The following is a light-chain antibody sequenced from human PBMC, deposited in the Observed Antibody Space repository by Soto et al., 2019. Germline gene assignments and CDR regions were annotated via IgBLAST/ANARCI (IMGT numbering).Light chain of an antibody. J-gene: IGKJ3*01. V-gene: IGKV1-5*01. Sequence: DIQMTQSPSTLSTSVGARVTITCWATQSVSYWLAWYQQKPGKAPNLLIYDGSTLASGVPPRFSGGGFGTEFTLNISSLQPDDSAIYYCQHYNTYSKAFGPGTKVDIK. CDR2: DGS. CDR3: QHYNTYSKA. CDR1: QSVSYW.